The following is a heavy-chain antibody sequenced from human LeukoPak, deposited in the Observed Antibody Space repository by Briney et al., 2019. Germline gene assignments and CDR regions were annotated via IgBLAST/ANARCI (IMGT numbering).Heavy chain of an antibody. V-gene: IGHV1-24*01. CDR3: AKSRFPVVPAAIFDY. J-gene: IGHJ4*02. CDR2: FDPEDGET. D-gene: IGHD2-2*01. CDR1: GYTLTELS. Sequence: ASVKVSCKVSGYTLTELSMHWVRQAPGKGLEWMGGFDPEDGETIYAQKLQGRVTMTEDTSTDTAYMELSSLRSEDTAVYYCAKSRFPVVPAAIFDYWGQGTLVTVSS.